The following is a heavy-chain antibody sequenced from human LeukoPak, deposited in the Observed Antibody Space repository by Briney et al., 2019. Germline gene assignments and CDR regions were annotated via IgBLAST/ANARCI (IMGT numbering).Heavy chain of an antibody. Sequence: VASVKVSCKASGYTFTGYYMHWVRQAPGQGLEWMGWINPNSGGTNYAQKFQGRVTMTRDTSISTAYMELSRLRSDDTAVYYCALDCSGGSCYPDGDYWGQGTLVTVSS. J-gene: IGHJ4*02. CDR2: INPNSGGT. V-gene: IGHV1-2*02. CDR3: ALDCSGGSCYPDGDY. CDR1: GYTFTGYY. D-gene: IGHD2-15*01.